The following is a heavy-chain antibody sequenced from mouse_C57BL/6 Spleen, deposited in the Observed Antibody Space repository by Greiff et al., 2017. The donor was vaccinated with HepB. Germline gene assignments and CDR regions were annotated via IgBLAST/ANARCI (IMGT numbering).Heavy chain of an antibody. CDR3: ARFITTVVGEAMDY. CDR1: GYTFTSYW. D-gene: IGHD1-1*01. V-gene: IGHV1-64*01. CDR2: IHPNSGST. Sequence: QVQLQQPGAELVKPGASVKLSCKASGYTFTSYWMHWVKQRPGQGLEWIGMIHPNSGSTNYNEKFKSKATLTVDKSSSTAYMQLSSLTSEDSAVYNCARFITTVVGEAMDYWGQGTSVTVSS. J-gene: IGHJ4*01.